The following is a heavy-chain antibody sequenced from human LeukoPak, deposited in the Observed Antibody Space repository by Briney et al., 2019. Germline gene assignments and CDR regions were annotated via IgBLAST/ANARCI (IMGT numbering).Heavy chain of an antibody. CDR3: ARHPIERSLGGVTDWFDP. D-gene: IGHD3-3*01. V-gene: IGHV4-39*07. CDR1: GGSIDRVDYY. J-gene: IGHJ5*02. Sequence: PSETLSLTCTVSGGSIDRVDYYWGGVCQPPGKGLECIASIHYTGSTYYDPSLKSRVTLSVDTSKKQFSLNLYSVTAADTAIYYCARHPIERSLGGVTDWFDPWGQGTLVTVSS. CDR2: IHYTGST.